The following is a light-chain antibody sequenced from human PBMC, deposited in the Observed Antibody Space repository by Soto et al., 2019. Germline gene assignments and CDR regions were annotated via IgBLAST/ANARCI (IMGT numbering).Light chain of an antibody. CDR1: QNITNF. V-gene: IGKV1-39*01. J-gene: IGKJ1*01. Sequence: DIQMTQSPSSLSASVGDRVTIACRASQNITNFLNWYQHKPGKAPNLLIFAASHLQSGVSSRFSGSGSGTDFTLTISSLQPEDFATFYCQESDTTRWAFGQGTKVDNK. CDR3: QESDTTRWA. CDR2: AAS.